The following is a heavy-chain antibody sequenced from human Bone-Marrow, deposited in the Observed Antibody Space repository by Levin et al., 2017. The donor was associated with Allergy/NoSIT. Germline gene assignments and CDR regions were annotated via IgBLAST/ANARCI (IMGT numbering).Heavy chain of an antibody. CDR1: GFTFSDYY. V-gene: IGHV3-11*01. CDR2: ISSRGTTI. J-gene: IGHJ4*02. Sequence: LSLTCAASGFTFSDYYMSWVRQAPGRGLEWVSYISSRGTTIYYADSVKGRFTISRDNARNSLYLQMNSLRAEDTAVYYCARIYSSSSAGYYDYWGQGNLVTVSS. CDR3: ARIYSSSSAGYYDY. D-gene: IGHD6-6*01.